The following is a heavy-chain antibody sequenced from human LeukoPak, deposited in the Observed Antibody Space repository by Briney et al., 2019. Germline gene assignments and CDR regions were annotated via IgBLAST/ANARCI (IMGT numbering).Heavy chain of an antibody. CDR2: INPNSGVT. CDR3: AKESGDDAFDI. CDR1: GGTFSSYA. D-gene: IGHD1-26*01. Sequence: ASVKVSCKASGGTFSSYAINWVRQATGQGLEWMGWINPNSGVTNYAQNFQGRVTMTRDTSISTAYMELNRLRSDDTAVYYCAKESGDDAFDIWGQGTMVTVSS. J-gene: IGHJ3*02. V-gene: IGHV1-2*02.